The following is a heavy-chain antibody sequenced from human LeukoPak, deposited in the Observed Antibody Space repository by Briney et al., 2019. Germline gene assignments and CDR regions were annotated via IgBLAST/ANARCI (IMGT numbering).Heavy chain of an antibody. CDR3: ARGGRSRGSMSFYYMDV. D-gene: IGHD3-10*01. CDR1: GTSIKTYY. CDR2: IFDRGTT. V-gene: IGHV4-59*01. Sequence: SETLSLTCNVSGTSIKTYYWSWIRQPPGKGREWIGYIFDRGTTNYNPSLESRVTISAETSKNQVSLKVKSVTAADTAVYYCARGGRSRGSMSFYYMDVWGKGATVTVSS. J-gene: IGHJ6*03.